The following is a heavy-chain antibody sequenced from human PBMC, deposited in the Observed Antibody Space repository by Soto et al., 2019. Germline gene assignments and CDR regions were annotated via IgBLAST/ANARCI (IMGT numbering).Heavy chain of an antibody. D-gene: IGHD2-2*01. CDR2: IGGSGANT. CDR1: GLTFPSHA. V-gene: IGHV3-23*01. CDR3: ATGSSSTQYLNYYSYHMYV. Sequence: LLESGGGLVQPGGSLRLSCAASGLTFPSHAMNWVRQAPGKGLEWVSAIGGSGANTYYADSVKDRFTISRDNSKNTVKPRLNILRPEDKDVYYCATGSSSTQYLNYYSYHMYVWGKGTTFSGSS. J-gene: IGHJ6*03.